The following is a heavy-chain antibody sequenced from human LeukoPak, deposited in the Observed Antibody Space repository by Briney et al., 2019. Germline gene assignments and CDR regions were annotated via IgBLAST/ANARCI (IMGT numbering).Heavy chain of an antibody. Sequence: PSETLSLTCTDSRGSISGTYYWSWIRKPPGKGLEWIGYIYYTGTTDSNPSLKSRVTISLDTSKNQFSLNLSSVTAADTAVYYCARRWVYDKRAFDAWGQGTMVTVSS. CDR3: ARRWVYDKRAFDA. D-gene: IGHD3-16*01. J-gene: IGHJ3*01. CDR1: RGSISGTYY. CDR2: IYYTGTT. V-gene: IGHV4-59*08.